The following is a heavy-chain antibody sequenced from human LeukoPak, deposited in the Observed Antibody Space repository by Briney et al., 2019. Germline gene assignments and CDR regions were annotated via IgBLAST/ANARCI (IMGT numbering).Heavy chain of an antibody. CDR3: ARGGDYYESSGYIPY. J-gene: IGHJ4*02. CDR1: GFTFSSYA. D-gene: IGHD3-22*01. CDR2: ISYDGSNK. V-gene: IGHV3-30-3*01. Sequence: GGSLRLSCAASGFTFSSYAMHWVRQAPGKGLEWVAVISYDGSNKYYADSVKGRFTISRDNSKNTLYLQMNSLRAEDTAVYYCARGGDYYESSGYIPYWGQGTLVTVSS.